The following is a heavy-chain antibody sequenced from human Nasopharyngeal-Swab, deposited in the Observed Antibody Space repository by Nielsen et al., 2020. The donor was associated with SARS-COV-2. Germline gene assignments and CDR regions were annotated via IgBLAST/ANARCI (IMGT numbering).Heavy chain of an antibody. V-gene: IGHV3-53*01. CDR2: IYSGGST. D-gene: IGHD6-19*01. CDR1: GFTVSSNY. CDR3: ARGVKSKGGSSGRDY. Sequence: GGSLRLSCAASGFTVSSNYMSWVRQAPGKGLEWVSVIYSGGSTYYADSVKGRFTISRDNSKNTLYLQMNSLRAEDTAVYYCARGVKSKGGSSGRDYWGQGTLVTVSS. J-gene: IGHJ4*02.